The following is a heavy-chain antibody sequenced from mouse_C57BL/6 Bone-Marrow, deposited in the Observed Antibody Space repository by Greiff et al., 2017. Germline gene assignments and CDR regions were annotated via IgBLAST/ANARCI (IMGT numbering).Heavy chain of an antibody. V-gene: IGHV14-4*01. J-gene: IGHJ3*01. CDR3: ARGGKLYERGLAY. CDR1: GFNIKDDY. D-gene: IGHD2-12*01. CDR2: IDPENGDT. Sequence: VQLQQSGAELVRPGASVKLSCTASGFNIKDDYMHWVKQRPEQGLEWIGWIDPENGDTEYASKFQGKATITADTSSNTAYLQLSSLTSEDTAVYYCARGGKLYERGLAYWGQGTLVTVSA.